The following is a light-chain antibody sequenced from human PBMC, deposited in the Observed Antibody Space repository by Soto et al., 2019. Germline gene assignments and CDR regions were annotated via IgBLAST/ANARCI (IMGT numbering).Light chain of an antibody. CDR3: HQYNNWPRT. Sequence: EIVMTQSPATLSVSPGERATLSCRASQSVSSNLAWYQQKPGQAPRLLIYGASTRATGIPARFSGSGSGTEFTLTISSPQSEDFAVYYCHQYNNWPRTFGQGTKLEIK. V-gene: IGKV3-15*01. CDR2: GAS. J-gene: IGKJ2*01. CDR1: QSVSSN.